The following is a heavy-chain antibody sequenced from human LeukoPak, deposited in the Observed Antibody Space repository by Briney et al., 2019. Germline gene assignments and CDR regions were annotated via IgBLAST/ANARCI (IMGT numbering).Heavy chain of an antibody. V-gene: IGHV4-34*01. CDR1: GGSFSGYY. CDR3: ARVRGLTGTKYYYYYYYGMDV. CDR2: INHSGST. Sequence: SETLSLTCAVYGGSFSGYYWSWIRQPPGKGLEWIGEINHSGSTNYNPSLKSRVTISVDTSKNQFSLKLSSVTAADTAVYYCARVRGLTGTKYYYYYYYGMDVWGQGTTVTVSS. J-gene: IGHJ6*02. D-gene: IGHD1/OR15-1a*01.